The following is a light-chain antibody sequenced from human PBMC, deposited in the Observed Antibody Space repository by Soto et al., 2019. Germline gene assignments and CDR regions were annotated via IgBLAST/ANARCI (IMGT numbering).Light chain of an antibody. J-gene: IGLJ2*01. CDR1: SSDVGSYNL. Sequence: QSALTQPASVSGSPGQSITISCTGNSSDVGSYNLVSWYHQHPGKAPKLMIYEGSKRPSGVSNRFSGSKSGNTASLTISGLQAEDEADYYCCSYAGSVVFGGGTKLTVL. CDR3: CSYAGSVV. CDR2: EGS. V-gene: IGLV2-23*01.